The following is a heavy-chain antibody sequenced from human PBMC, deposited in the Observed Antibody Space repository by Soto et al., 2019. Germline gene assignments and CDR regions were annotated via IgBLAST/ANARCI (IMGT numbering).Heavy chain of an antibody. D-gene: IGHD1-26*01. J-gene: IGHJ3*02. V-gene: IGHV1-18*01. Sequence: QVHLVQSGAEVRKPGASVKVSCKASGYSFTNYNIVWVRQAPGQGLEWMGWISTYNGNRNYAQKLQGRGTMTTDTATTTADMELRGLRPDDTAVYYCAREVGGTFFEAFATWGQGTRVTVSS. CDR2: ISTYNGNR. CDR1: GYSFTNYN. CDR3: AREVGGTFFEAFAT.